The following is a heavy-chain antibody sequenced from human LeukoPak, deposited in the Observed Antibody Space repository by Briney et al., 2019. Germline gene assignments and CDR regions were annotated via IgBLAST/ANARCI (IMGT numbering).Heavy chain of an antibody. Sequence: GASVKVSCKASGYTFTGYYMHWVRQAPGQGLEWMGWISAYNGNTNYAQKLQGRVTMTTDTSTSTAYMELRSLRSDDTAVYYCARGGARGYDYGDVVKNWFDPWGQGTLVTVSS. CDR2: ISAYNGNT. J-gene: IGHJ5*02. D-gene: IGHD4-17*01. CDR3: ARGGARGYDYGDVVKNWFDP. V-gene: IGHV1-18*04. CDR1: GYTFTGYY.